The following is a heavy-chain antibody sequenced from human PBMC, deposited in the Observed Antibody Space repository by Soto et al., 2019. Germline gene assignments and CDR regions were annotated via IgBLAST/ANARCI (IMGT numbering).Heavy chain of an antibody. CDR1: GYTFTSYG. D-gene: IGHD1-7*01. J-gene: IGHJ5*02. Sequence: QVQLVQSGAEVKKPGASVKVSCKASGYTFTSYGISWVRQAPGQGLEWMGWISAYNGNTNYAQKLQGRVTMTTDTSTGTAYMELRSLRSYDTAVYYCARDVGVKEDWNYEWFDPWGQGTLVTVSS. CDR2: ISAYNGNT. CDR3: ARDVGVKEDWNYEWFDP. V-gene: IGHV1-18*01.